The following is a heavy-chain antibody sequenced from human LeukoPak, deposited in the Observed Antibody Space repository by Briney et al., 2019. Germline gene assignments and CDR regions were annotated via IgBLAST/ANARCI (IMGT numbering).Heavy chain of an antibody. V-gene: IGHV3-33*01. D-gene: IGHD6-13*01. CDR3: AGEYSAGWFDP. CDR2: IWYDGSNK. J-gene: IGHJ5*02. CDR1: GFTFSSYG. Sequence: PGGSLRLSCAASGFTFSSYGMHWVRQAPGKGLEWVAVIWYDGSNKFYADSVKGRFTISRDNSKNTLYLQMNSLRGEDGGVYFCAGEYSAGWFDPWGQGTLVTVSS.